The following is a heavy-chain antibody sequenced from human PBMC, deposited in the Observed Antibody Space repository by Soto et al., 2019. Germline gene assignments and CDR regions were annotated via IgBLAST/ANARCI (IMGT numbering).Heavy chain of an antibody. V-gene: IGHV1-46*03. CDR1: GNTFAKYH. Sequence: GASGKVSWKACGNTFAKYHMTWGRQAPGQGLEWMGIINPSGGSTSYAQKFQGRVTMTRDTSTSTVYMELSSLRSEDTAVYYCARGWVVDTVTTFTPWGQGTLVTVSS. CDR3: ARGWVVDTVTTFTP. D-gene: IGHD4-17*01. J-gene: IGHJ4*02. CDR2: INPSGGST.